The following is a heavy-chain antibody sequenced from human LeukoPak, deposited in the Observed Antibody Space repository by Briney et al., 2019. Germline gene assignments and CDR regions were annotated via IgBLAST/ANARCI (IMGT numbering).Heavy chain of an antibody. V-gene: IGHV1-2*02. CDR1: GYTFTGYY. CDR2: INPTNGGK. CDR3: ARQTIRPFDF. J-gene: IGHJ4*02. D-gene: IGHD3-9*01. Sequence: GASVKVSCKTSGYTFTGYYIHWVRQVPGQGLEWVGSINPTNGGKNSAQKFQGRVTMTRDTSISTAYMELSGLRSDDTATYYCARQTIRPFDFWGQGTLVTVSA.